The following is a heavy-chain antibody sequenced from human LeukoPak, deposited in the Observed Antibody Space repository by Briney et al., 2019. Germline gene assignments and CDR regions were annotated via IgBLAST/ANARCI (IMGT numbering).Heavy chain of an antibody. V-gene: IGHV3-23*01. D-gene: IGHD3-22*01. Sequence: GGSLILSCTASGYTFSSYVMNWVRQAPGMGLEWVSGISGSGGSTYYADSVKGRFTISRDNSKNTLYLQMNSLRAEDTAVYYCATTGESSGYYQRFDCWGQGTLVTVSS. CDR2: ISGSGGST. CDR3: ATTGESSGYYQRFDC. J-gene: IGHJ4*02. CDR1: GYTFSSYV.